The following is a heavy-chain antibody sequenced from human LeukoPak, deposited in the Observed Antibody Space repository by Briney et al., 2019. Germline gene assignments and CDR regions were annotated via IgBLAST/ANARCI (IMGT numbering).Heavy chain of an antibody. Sequence: GESLKISCKASGYRFTNYWIGWVRQMPGKGLEWMGIIYPGDSDTRYSPSFQGQVTISADKSISTAYLQWSSLKASDTAMYYCATPDRSSSLLWGQGTLVTVSS. D-gene: IGHD6-13*01. CDR3: ATPDRSSSLL. V-gene: IGHV5-51*01. CDR2: IYPGDSDT. CDR1: GYRFTNYW. J-gene: IGHJ4*02.